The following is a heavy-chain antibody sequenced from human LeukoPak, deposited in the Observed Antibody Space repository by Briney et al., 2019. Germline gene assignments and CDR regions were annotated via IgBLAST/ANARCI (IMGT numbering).Heavy chain of an antibody. CDR3: ARDKSGNSGWYSYFDY. CDR2: INPNSGDT. CDR1: GYTFTGYY. J-gene: IGHJ4*02. D-gene: IGHD6-19*01. V-gene: IGHV1-2*02. Sequence: ASVKVSCKASGYTFTGYYMHWVRQAPGQGLEWMGWINPNSGDTDYAQKFQGRVTMTRDTSISTAYMELSRLRSDDTAVYYCARDKSGNSGWYSYFDYWGQGTLVTVSS.